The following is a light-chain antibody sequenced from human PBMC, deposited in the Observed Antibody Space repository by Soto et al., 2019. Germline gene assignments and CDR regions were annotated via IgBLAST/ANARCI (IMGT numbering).Light chain of an antibody. V-gene: IGKV1-5*03. J-gene: IGKJ1*01. CDR3: QQHETYSRT. CDR1: QNISRW. CDR2: KAS. Sequence: DIQMTQSPSTLSASVGDRVTITCRASQNISRWLAWYQQKPGKAPKLLIYKASSLHSGFPSRFSGSGSGTEFTLTISSLQPDDFATYYCQQHETYSRTFGQGTKVEIK.